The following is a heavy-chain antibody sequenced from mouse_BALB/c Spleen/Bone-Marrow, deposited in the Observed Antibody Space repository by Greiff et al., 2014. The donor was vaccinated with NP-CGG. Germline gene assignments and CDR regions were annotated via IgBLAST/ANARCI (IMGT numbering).Heavy chain of an antibody. CDR2: IDPYNGDT. CDR3: TRYCRYDYWYFDV. Sequence: VQLKESGPELVKPGASVKVSCKASGYSFTDYNMYCVKQSHGKSLEWIGYIDPYNGDTTYNQKFKGKATLTVDKSSSTAFIHLNSLTSEDSAVYYCTRYCRYDYWYFDVWGTGTTVTVSS. J-gene: IGHJ1*03. V-gene: IGHV1S135*01. CDR1: GYSFTDYN. D-gene: IGHD2-14*01.